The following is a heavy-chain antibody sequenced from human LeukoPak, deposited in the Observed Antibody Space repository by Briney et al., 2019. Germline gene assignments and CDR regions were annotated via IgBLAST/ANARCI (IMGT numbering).Heavy chain of an antibody. CDR1: GVTCNTYD. CDR3: VRARLVGIAWIPGDY. J-gene: IGHJ4*02. Sequence: PGRSLTLACGASGVTCNTYDMNWVRQHPGTGLLWVPRLYVAGSSPSYEYSVPGRFTTSRDNAKGTLFLQMNSLRVEDTAVYYCVRARLVGIAWIPGDYWGRGTLVTVSS. D-gene: IGHD1-26*01. CDR2: LYVAGSSP. V-gene: IGHV3-74*01.